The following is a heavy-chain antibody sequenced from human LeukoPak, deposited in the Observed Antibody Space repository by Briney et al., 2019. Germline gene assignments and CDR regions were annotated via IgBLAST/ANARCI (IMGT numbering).Heavy chain of an antibody. CDR1: GFTFSSYS. D-gene: IGHD3-3*01. J-gene: IGHJ3*02. CDR3: AEARYDGAFDI. V-gene: IGHV3-21*01. CDR2: ISSSSSYI. Sequence: GGSLRLSCAASGFTFSSYSMNWVRQAPVKGLEWVSSISSSSSYIYYADSVKGRFTISRDNAKNSLYLQMNSLRAEDTAVYYCAEARYDGAFDIWGQGTMVTVSS.